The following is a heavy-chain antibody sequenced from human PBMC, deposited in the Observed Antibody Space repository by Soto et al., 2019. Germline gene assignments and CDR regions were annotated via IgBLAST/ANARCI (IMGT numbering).Heavy chain of an antibody. CDR2: IKSKTDGGTT. J-gene: IGHJ4*02. CDR1: GFTFSNAW. V-gene: IGHV3-15*07. Sequence: GGSLRLSCAASGFTFSNAWMNWVRQAPGKGLEWVGRIKSKTDGGTTDYAAPVKGRFTISRDDSKNTLYLQMNSLKTEDTAVYYCTTDRAYYDFWSGYPTYYFDYWGQGTLVTVSS. CDR3: TTDRAYYDFWSGYPTYYFDY. D-gene: IGHD3-3*01.